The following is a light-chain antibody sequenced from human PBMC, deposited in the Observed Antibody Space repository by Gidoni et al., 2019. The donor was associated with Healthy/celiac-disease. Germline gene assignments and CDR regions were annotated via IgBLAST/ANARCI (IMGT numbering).Light chain of an antibody. V-gene: IGKV1-39*01. CDR2: AAS. Sequence: DIQMTQSPSSLSASVGDRVTIPCRASQSISSYLNWYQQKPGQAPTLLIYAASSLQSGVPSRFSGSGSWPDFTLPISSLQPEDFATSSCQPSYSTPRPFGQGTQLEIK. J-gene: IGKJ2*01. CDR3: QPSYSTPRP. CDR1: QSISSY.